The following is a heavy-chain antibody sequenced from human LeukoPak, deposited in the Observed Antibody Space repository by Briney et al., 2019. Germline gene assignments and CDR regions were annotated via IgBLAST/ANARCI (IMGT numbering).Heavy chain of an antibody. Sequence: GGSLRLSSAASEFTFSTYGMHWVGQAAGKGVEWVGFIGHGESTKIYADSVKGRFTISRDNSKNTLYLQMNSMRAEDTAVYYCAKEGGGVLLWFGELLFPCDYWGQGTLVTVSS. CDR2: IGHGESTK. V-gene: IGHV3-30*02. CDR1: EFTFSTYG. J-gene: IGHJ4*02. D-gene: IGHD3-10*01. CDR3: AKEGGGVLLWFGELLFPCDY.